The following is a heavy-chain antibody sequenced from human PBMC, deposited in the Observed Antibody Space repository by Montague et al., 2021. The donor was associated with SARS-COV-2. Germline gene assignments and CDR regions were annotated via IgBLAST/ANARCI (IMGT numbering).Heavy chain of an antibody. CDR1: GFTFNTYY. CDR3: ARDREPWLLQYYFDY. Sequence: SLRLSCAASGFTFNTYYIHWVRQAPGKGLVWVSRINSDGNSTTYADSVKGRFTITRDNAKNTVYLQMNSLRAEDTAVYYCARDREPWLLQYYFDYWGQGTLVTVSS. D-gene: IGHD6-19*01. J-gene: IGHJ4*02. V-gene: IGHV3-74*01. CDR2: INSDGNST.